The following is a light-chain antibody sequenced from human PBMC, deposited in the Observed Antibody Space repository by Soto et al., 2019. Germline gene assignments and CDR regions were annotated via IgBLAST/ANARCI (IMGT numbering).Light chain of an antibody. CDR1: QDVGRY. J-gene: IGKJ1*01. CDR3: QHYKNYPWT. CDR2: GAS. V-gene: IGKV1-8*01. Sequence: AIRMTQSRASLSASAGDRVAIACRASQDVGRYLAWYQQKPGQAPKLLIYGASTLQSGVPSRFSGGGSGTDLTLTISCLQSEDFATYYCQHYKNYPWTFGQGTKVEIK.